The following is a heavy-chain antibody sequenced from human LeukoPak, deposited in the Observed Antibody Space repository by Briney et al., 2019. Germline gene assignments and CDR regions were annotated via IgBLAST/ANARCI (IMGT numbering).Heavy chain of an antibody. J-gene: IGHJ2*01. V-gene: IGHV4-39*07. CDR3: ALTTVVTPLLADWYFDL. CDR2: IYYSGST. CDR1: GGSISSSRYY. D-gene: IGHD4-23*01. Sequence: SETLSLTCTVSGGSISSSRYYWGWIRQPPGKGLEWSGSIYYSGSTYYSPSLKSRVTISVDTSKNQFSLKLSSVTAADTAVYYCALTTVVTPLLADWYFDLWGRGTLVTVSS.